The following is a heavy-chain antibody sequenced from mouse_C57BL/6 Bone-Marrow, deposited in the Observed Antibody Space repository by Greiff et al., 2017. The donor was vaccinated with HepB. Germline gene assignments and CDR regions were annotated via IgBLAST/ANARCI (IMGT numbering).Heavy chain of an antibody. V-gene: IGHV3-8*01. J-gene: IGHJ4*01. D-gene: IGHD1-1*01. CDR3: ARYHYGSSPPYAMDY. Sequence: EVQGVESGPGLAKPSQTLSLTCSVTGYSITSDYWNWIRKFPGNKLEYMGYISYSGSTYYNPSLKSRISITRDTSKNQYYLQLNSVTTEDTATYYCARYHYGSSPPYAMDYWGQGTSVTVSS. CDR1: GYSITSDY. CDR2: ISYSGST.